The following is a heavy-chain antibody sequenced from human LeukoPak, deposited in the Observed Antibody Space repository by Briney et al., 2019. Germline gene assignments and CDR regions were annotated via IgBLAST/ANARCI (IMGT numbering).Heavy chain of an antibody. CDR3: ARVRLAGNYYDYGMDV. CDR2: FNPNSGGT. CDR1: GYTFTVYY. V-gene: IGHV1-2*02. J-gene: IGHJ6*02. Sequence: ASVKVSCKSSGYTFTVYYIHWERQAPGQGLEWMRWFNPNSGGTNYALKFQGRVTMTRDTSISTVYMELSRLRSDDTAVYYCARVRLAGNYYDYGMDVWGQGSTVTVSS. D-gene: IGHD6-6*01.